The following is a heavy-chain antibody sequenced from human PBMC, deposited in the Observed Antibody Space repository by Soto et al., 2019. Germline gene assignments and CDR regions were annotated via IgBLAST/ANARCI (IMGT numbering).Heavy chain of an antibody. Sequence: GGSLRLSCAASGFTFSSYAMHWVRQAPGKGLEWVAVISYDGSNKYYADSVKGRFTISRDNSKNTLYLQMNSLRAEDTAVYYCARGIASVETAMVEHYYSYGMDVWGQGTTVTVSS. V-gene: IGHV3-30-3*01. CDR1: GFTFSSYA. CDR2: ISYDGSNK. J-gene: IGHJ6*02. D-gene: IGHD5-18*01. CDR3: ARGIASVETAMVEHYYSYGMDV.